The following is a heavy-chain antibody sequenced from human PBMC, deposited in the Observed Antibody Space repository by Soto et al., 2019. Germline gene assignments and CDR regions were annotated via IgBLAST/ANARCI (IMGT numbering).Heavy chain of an antibody. D-gene: IGHD1-26*01. Sequence: PGGSLRLSCAASGFNFGFFGMHWVRQAPGKGLEWVAFISGDGINTQYADSVRGRFTLSRDYSRKTMYLQMDSLRDEDTALYYCVRGNVSFDFDACGLGTLVTVSS. CDR1: GFNFGFFG. J-gene: IGHJ4*01. CDR2: ISGDGINT. V-gene: IGHV3-30*03. CDR3: VRGNVSFDFDA.